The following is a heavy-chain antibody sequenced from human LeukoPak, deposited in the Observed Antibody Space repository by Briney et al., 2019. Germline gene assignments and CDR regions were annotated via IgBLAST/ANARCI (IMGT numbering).Heavy chain of an antibody. CDR2: IYYSGST. CDR3: ARGREVDIVATIKRYYYYMDV. Sequence: SETLSLTCTVSGGSISNKYWSWIRQPPGKGLEWIGYIYYSGSTNYNPSLKSRVTISVDTSKNQFSLKLSSVTAADTAVYYCARGREVDIVATIKRYYYYMDVWGKGTTVTVSS. V-gene: IGHV4-59*01. CDR1: GGSISNKY. D-gene: IGHD5-12*01. J-gene: IGHJ6*03.